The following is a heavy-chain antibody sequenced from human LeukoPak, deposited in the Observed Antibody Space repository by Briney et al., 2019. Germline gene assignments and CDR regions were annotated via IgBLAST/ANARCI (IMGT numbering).Heavy chain of an antibody. CDR3: ARVGRSSWYIYFDY. V-gene: IGHV4-61*02. CDR1: GGSISSGSYY. CDR2: IYTSGST. Sequence: SETLSLTCTVSGGSISSGSYYLSWIRRPAGKGLEWIGRIYTSGSTNYNPSLKSRVTISLDTSRNQFSLKLTSVTAADTAVYYCARVGRSSWYIYFDYWGQGTLVTVSS. J-gene: IGHJ4*02. D-gene: IGHD6-13*01.